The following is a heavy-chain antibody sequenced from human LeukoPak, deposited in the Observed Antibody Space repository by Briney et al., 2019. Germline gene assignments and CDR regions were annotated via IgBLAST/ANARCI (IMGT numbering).Heavy chain of an antibody. J-gene: IGHJ4*02. Sequence: GGSLRLSCAAPGFPFNTYNLHWIRQAPGRGLEWVSFIRNGETEIHYADFAKGRFTISRDKSKNSLYLQMNSLRPDDTALYYCAKDGGRYRFDYWGQGTMVTVSS. CDR1: GFPFNTYN. CDR3: AKDGGRYRFDY. CDR2: IRNGETEI. V-gene: IGHV3-30*02. D-gene: IGHD3-16*02.